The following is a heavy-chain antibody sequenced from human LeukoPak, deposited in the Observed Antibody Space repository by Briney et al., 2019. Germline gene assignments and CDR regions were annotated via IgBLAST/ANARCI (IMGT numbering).Heavy chain of an antibody. CDR2: IFGSGGSP. V-gene: IGHV3-23*01. D-gene: IGHD5-18*01. J-gene: IGHJ4*02. CDR3: GKTTVGYSSGQKPAWPVDY. Sequence: GGSLRLSCAASGFTFGSHAMYWVRQAPGKGLEWVAGIFGSGGSPHYADTVKGRFTISRDNSRNTVYLQINSLRAEDTAVYYCGKTTVGYSSGQKPAWPVDYWGQGTLVTVSS. CDR1: GFTFGSHA.